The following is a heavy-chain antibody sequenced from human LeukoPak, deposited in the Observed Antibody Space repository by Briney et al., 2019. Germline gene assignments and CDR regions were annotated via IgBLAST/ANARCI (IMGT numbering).Heavy chain of an antibody. CDR2: INPNSGGT. CDR3: ARASLRYFDWSDYYGMDV. V-gene: IGHV1-2*04. Sequence: ASVKVSCKASGYTFTGYYMHWVRQAPGQGLEWMGWINPNSGGTNYAQKFQGWVTMTRDTSISTAYMELSRLRSDDTAVYYCARASLRYFDWSDYYGMDVWGQGTTVTVSS. D-gene: IGHD3-9*01. CDR1: GYTFTGYY. J-gene: IGHJ6*02.